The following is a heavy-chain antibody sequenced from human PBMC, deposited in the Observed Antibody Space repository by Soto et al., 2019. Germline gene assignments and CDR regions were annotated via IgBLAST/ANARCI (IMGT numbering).Heavy chain of an antibody. CDR3: ARGSAAAGTDAFDI. CDR1: GYTFTSYD. J-gene: IGHJ3*02. Sequence: ASVKVSCKASGYTFTSYDINWVRQATGQGLEWMGWMNPNSGNTGYAQKFQGRVTMTRNTSISTAYMELSSLRSEDTAVYYCARGSAAAGTDAFDIWGQGTMVTVS. D-gene: IGHD6-13*01. V-gene: IGHV1-8*01. CDR2: MNPNSGNT.